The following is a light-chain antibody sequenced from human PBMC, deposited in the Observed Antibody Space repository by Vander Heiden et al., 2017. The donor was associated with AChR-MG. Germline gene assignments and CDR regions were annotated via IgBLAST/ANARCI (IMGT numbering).Light chain of an antibody. CDR1: QNIFNW. CDR3: QQYHISYT. CDR2: DGS. J-gene: IGKJ2*01. V-gene: IGKV1-5*01. Sequence: GDRVTITCRASQNIFNWLAWYQQKPEKAPKLLIYDGSNLGSGVPSSFSGSGSGTQFTLTISSLQPADFATYYCQQYHISYTFGQGTKLEI.